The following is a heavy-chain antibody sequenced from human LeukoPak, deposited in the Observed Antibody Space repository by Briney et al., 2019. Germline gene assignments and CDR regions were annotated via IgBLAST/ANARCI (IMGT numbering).Heavy chain of an antibody. CDR3: AKDVGSGSPLWDY. Sequence: GGSLRLSCAASGFTFSSYWMHWVRQAPGKGLVWVSHINSDGSSTTYADSVKGRFTISRDNSKNTLYLQMNSLRAEDTAVYYCAKDVGSGSPLWDYWGQGTLVTVSS. V-gene: IGHV3-74*01. CDR2: INSDGSST. D-gene: IGHD3-10*01. CDR1: GFTFSSYW. J-gene: IGHJ4*02.